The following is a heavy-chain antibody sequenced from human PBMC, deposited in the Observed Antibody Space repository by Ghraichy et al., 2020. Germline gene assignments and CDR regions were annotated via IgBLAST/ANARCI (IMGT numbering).Heavy chain of an antibody. D-gene: IGHD6-13*01. J-gene: IGHJ6*02. Sequence: ASVKVSCKASGYTFTGYYMHWVRQAPGQGLEWMGWINPNSGGTNYAQKFQGRVTMTRDTSISTAYMELSRLRSDDTAVYYCARDLGSGHSSSWYISKGLYYYYGMDVWGQGTTVTVSS. CDR2: INPNSGGT. V-gene: IGHV1-2*02. CDR3: ARDLGSGHSSSWYISKGLYYYYGMDV. CDR1: GYTFTGYY.